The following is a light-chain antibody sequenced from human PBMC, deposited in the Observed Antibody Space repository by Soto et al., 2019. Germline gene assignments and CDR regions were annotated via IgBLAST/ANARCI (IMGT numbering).Light chain of an antibody. V-gene: IGLV2-14*01. CDR3: SAYTSSSTVV. CDR1: SSDVGGYNY. J-gene: IGLJ2*01. Sequence: QSALTQPASVSGSPGQSITISCTGTSSDVGGYNYVSRYQQHPGKAPKLMIYDVSNRPSGVSNRFSGSKSGNTASLTISGHQAEDEADYYCSAYTSSSTVVFGGGTKLTVL. CDR2: DVS.